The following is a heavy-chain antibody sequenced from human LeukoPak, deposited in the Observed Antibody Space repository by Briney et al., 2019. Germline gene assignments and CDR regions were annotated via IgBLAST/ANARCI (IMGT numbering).Heavy chain of an antibody. J-gene: IGHJ5*02. CDR3: ARQTCSVGSNPPLNWFDP. Sequence: PSETLSLTCTVSGGSISSSSYYWGWIRQPPGKGLEWIGSIYYSGSTYYNPSLKSRVTISVDTSKNQFSLKLSSVTAADTAVYYCARQTCSVGSNPPLNWFDPWGQGTLVTVSS. V-gene: IGHV4-39*01. CDR2: IYYSGST. D-gene: IGHD3-10*02. CDR1: GGSISSSSYY.